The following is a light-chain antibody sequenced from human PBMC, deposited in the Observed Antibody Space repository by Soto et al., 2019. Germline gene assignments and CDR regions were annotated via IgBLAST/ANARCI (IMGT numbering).Light chain of an antibody. CDR3: QSYDSSLSGNVV. V-gene: IGLV1-40*01. Sequence: QAVVTQPPSVSGAPGQRVTISCTGSSSNIGAGYDVHWYQQLPGTAPKLLIYGNSNRPSGVPDRFSGSKSGTSASLAITGLQAEDEADYYCQSYDSSLSGNVVFGGGTQLTDL. J-gene: IGLJ2*01. CDR1: SSNIGAGYD. CDR2: GNS.